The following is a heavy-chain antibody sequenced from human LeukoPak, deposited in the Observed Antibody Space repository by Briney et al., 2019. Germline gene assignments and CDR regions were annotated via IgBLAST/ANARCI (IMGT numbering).Heavy chain of an antibody. V-gene: IGHV1-69*04. D-gene: IGHD4-23*01. CDR3: ARVDGGTPGD. Sequence: ASVKVSCKASGGTFSSYATSWVRQAPGQGLEWMGRIIPIFGIANYAQKFQGRVTITADKSTSTAYMELSSLRSEGTAVYYCARVDGGTPGDWGQGTLVTVSS. CDR2: IIPIFGIA. CDR1: GGTFSSYA. J-gene: IGHJ4*02.